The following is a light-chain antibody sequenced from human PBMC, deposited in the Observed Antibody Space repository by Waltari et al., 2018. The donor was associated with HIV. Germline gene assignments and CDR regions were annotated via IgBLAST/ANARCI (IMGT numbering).Light chain of an antibody. J-gene: IGLJ1*01. CDR3: QAWDSSTGLYV. CDR2: QDS. V-gene: IGLV3-1*01. CDR1: KFGDNY. Sequence: SYELTQQPSVSVSPGQTASINCSGEKFGDNYACWYQQKPGQSPGLVIYQDSKLPSGIPERFSGSNSGNTATLTISGTQAMDEADYYCQAWDSSTGLYVFGTGTKVTVL.